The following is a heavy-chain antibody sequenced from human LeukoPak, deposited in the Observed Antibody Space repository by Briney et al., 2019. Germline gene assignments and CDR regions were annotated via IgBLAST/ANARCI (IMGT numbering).Heavy chain of an antibody. D-gene: IGHD3-3*01. V-gene: IGHV1-2*02. CDR3: ARELWSGVNDNSPHLDY. Sequence: ASVKVSCTASGGTFSSYAISWVRQAPGQGLEWMGRIIPNSGGTTYAQKFQGRVTMTRDTSITTTYMDLSRLTSDDTAVYYCARELWSGVNDNSPHLDYWGQGTLVTVSS. CDR1: GGTFSSYA. CDR2: IIPNSGGT. J-gene: IGHJ4*02.